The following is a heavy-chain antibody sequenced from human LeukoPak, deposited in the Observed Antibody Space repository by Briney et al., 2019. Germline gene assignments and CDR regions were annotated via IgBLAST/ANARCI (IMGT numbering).Heavy chain of an antibody. V-gene: IGHV4-31*11. CDR1: GGSFSGYY. Sequence: SETLSLTCAVYGGSFSGYYWSWIRQHPGKGLEWIGYIYYSGSTYYNPSLKSRVTISVDTSKNQFSLKLSSVTAADTAVYYCARDQYPYATGAFDIWGQGTMVTVSS. CDR3: ARDQYPYATGAFDI. D-gene: IGHD2-2*01. CDR2: IYYSGST. J-gene: IGHJ3*02.